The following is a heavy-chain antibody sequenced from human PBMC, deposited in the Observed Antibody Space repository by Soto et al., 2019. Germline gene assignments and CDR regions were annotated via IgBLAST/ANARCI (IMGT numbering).Heavy chain of an antibody. CDR3: ARDPSGSNFFDY. CDR1: GFTFSSYA. CDR2: ISYDGSNK. D-gene: IGHD6-6*01. Sequence: GGSLRLSCAASGFTFSSYAMHWVRQAPGKGLEWVAVISYDGSNKYYADSMKGRFTISRDNSKNTLYLQMNSLRAEDTAVYYCARDPSGSNFFDYWGQGTLVTVSS. J-gene: IGHJ4*02. V-gene: IGHV3-30-3*01.